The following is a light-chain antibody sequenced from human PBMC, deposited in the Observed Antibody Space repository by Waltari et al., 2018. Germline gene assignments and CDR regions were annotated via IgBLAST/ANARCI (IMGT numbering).Light chain of an antibody. CDR3: QQYGTPPWT. V-gene: IGKV3-20*01. J-gene: IGKJ1*01. CDR1: QSITSYY. Sequence: EIVLTQSPGTLSLSPGERATLSCRASQSITSYYLAWYQQKSGQAPRLLIYGASNRATGIPDRFSGSGSGTDFTLSISRLEPEDFAVYYCQQYGTPPWTFGQGTKVEIK. CDR2: GAS.